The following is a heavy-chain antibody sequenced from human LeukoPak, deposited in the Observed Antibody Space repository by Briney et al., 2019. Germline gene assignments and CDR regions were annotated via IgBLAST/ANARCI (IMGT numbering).Heavy chain of an antibody. CDR2: ISSSSSYI. D-gene: IGHD3-9*01. J-gene: IGHJ4*02. CDR3: ARRGGRRYYDILTGYSQRGEFDY. Sequence: GGSLRLSCAASGFTFSSYSMNWVRQAPGTGLEWVSSISSSSSYIYYADSVKGRFTISRDNAKNSLYLQMNSLRAEDTAVYYCARRGGRRYYDILTGYSQRGEFDYWGQGTLVTVSS. V-gene: IGHV3-21*01. CDR1: GFTFSSYS.